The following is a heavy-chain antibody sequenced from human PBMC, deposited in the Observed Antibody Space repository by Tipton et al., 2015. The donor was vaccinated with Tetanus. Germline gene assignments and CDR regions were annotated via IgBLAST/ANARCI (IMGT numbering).Heavy chain of an antibody. J-gene: IGHJ3*02. CDR2: IYYSGST. D-gene: IGHD3-16*01. V-gene: IGHV4-39*01. Sequence: TLSLTCTFSGGSISTRNYFWGWIRQAPGKGLEWIGNIYYSGSTDYNPSLKSRVAISVDTSKNQFSLKLSSVTAADTAVYYCARTWGVWVTSIDAFDIWGQGTKVAVSS. CDR3: ARTWGVWVTSIDAFDI. CDR1: GGSISTRNYF.